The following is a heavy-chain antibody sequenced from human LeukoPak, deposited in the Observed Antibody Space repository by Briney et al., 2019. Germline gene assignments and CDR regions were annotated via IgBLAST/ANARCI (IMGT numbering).Heavy chain of an antibody. CDR3: ASRGRRWEATYYFDY. V-gene: IGHV4-34*01. Sequence: SETLSLTCAVYGGSFSGYYWSWIRQPPGKGLEWIGEINHSGSTNYNPSLKSRVTISVDTSRNQFSLKLSSVTAADTAVYYCASRGRRWEATYYFDYWGQGTLVTVSS. CDR2: INHSGST. D-gene: IGHD1-26*01. J-gene: IGHJ4*02. CDR1: GGSFSGYY.